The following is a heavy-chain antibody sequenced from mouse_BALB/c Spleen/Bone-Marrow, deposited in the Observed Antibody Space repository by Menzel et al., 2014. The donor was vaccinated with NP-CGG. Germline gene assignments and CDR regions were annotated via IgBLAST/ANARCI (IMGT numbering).Heavy chain of an antibody. Sequence: EVKVVESGGGLVQPGGSRKLSCAASGFTFSCFGMHWVRQAPEKGLEWVAYISSGSSTIYYADTVMGRFTISRDNPKNTLFLQMTSLRSEDTAMYYCARSGSSSGYFDYWGQGTTLTVSS. CDR2: ISSGSSTI. J-gene: IGHJ2*01. CDR1: GFTFSCFG. V-gene: IGHV5-17*02. D-gene: IGHD1-1*01. CDR3: ARSGSSSGYFDY.